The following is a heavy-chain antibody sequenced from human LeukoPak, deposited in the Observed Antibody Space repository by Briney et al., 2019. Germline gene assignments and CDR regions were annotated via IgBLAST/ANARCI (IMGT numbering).Heavy chain of an antibody. CDR1: GCTFTGYY. CDR2: INPNSGGT. V-gene: IGHV1-2*02. D-gene: IGHD4-17*01. J-gene: IGHJ5*02. CDR3: ARDHGDYSGGFDP. Sequence: ASVKVSCKASGCTFTGYYMHWVRQAPGQGLEWMGWINPNSGGTNYAQKFQGRVTMTRDTSISTAYMELSRLRSDDTAVYYCARDHGDYSGGFDPWGQGTLVTVSS.